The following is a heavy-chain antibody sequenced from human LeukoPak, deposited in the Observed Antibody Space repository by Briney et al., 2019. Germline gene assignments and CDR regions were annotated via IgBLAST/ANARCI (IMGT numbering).Heavy chain of an antibody. CDR3: AKGYSSSWYYFDY. D-gene: IGHD6-13*01. J-gene: IGHJ4*02. V-gene: IGHV3-23*01. CDR1: GFTFSSYA. Sequence: GGSLRLSCAASGFTFSSYAMSWVRQAPGKGLEWVSAISGSGGSTYYADSVKGRFTISRDNSKNTLYLQMNSLRAEDTAIYYCAKGYSSSWYYFDYWGQGTLVTVSS. CDR2: ISGSGGST.